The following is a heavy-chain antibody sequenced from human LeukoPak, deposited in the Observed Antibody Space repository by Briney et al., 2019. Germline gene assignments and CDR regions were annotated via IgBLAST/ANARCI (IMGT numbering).Heavy chain of an antibody. CDR3: AKEKIIGFVFDGFDI. CDR1: GFTFSSYE. CDR2: ISSSGSTI. V-gene: IGHV3-48*03. J-gene: IGHJ3*02. D-gene: IGHD2/OR15-2a*01. Sequence: HPGGSLRLSCAASGFTFSSYEMNWVRQAPGKGLEWVSYISSSGSTIYYADSVKGRFTISRDNSKNTLYLQMNSLRAEDTAVYYCAKEKIIGFVFDGFDIWGQGTMVTVSS.